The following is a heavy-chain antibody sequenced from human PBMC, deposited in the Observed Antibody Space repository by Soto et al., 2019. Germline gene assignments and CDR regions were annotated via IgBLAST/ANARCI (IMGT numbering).Heavy chain of an antibody. Sequence: QVQLVQSGAEVKKPGSSVKVSCKASGGTFSSYAISWVRQAPGQGLEWMGGIIPIFGTANYAQKFQGRVTITANESTSTAYMALSSLSSEDTAVYYCASREIPRSWPLDYWGQGTLVTVSS. CDR1: GGTFSSYA. J-gene: IGHJ4*02. CDR2: IIPIFGTA. V-gene: IGHV1-69*12. CDR3: ASREIPRSWPLDY. D-gene: IGHD6-13*01.